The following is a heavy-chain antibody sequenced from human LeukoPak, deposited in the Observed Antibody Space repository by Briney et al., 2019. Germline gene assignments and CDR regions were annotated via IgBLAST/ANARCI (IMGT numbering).Heavy chain of an antibody. CDR1: GYTFTGYY. V-gene: IGHV1-24*01. Sequence: ASVKVSCKASGYTFTGYYMHWVRQAPGKGLEWMGGFDPEDGETIYAQKFQGRVTMTEDTSTDTAYMELSSLRSEDTAVYYCATSLGWFDPWGQGTLVTVSS. CDR3: ATSLGWFDP. CDR2: FDPEDGET. D-gene: IGHD3-16*01. J-gene: IGHJ5*02.